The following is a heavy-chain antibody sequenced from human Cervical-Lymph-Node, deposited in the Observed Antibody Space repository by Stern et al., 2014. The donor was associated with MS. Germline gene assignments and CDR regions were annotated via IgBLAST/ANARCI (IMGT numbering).Heavy chain of an antibody. CDR2: ITWNSVSV. D-gene: IGHD3-3*01. J-gene: IGHJ4*02. V-gene: IGHV3-9*01. CDR1: GFTFDDYA. CDR3: AKGSGGSGYYPVALDY. Sequence: EVQLVESGGGLVQPGRSLRLSCAASGFTFDDYAMHWVRQAPGKGLEWVSGITWNSVSVGYADSVKGRFTISSDNAKNSLYLQMNSLRGDDTALYYCAKGSGGSGYYPVALDYWGQGTLVTVSS.